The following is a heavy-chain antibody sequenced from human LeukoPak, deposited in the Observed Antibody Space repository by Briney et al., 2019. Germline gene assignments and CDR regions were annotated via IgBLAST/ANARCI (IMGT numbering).Heavy chain of an antibody. CDR1: GGSFSGYY. CDR3: ARGISYHSPLGSGPKMLFDY. CDR2: INHSGST. D-gene: IGHD3-3*01. Sequence: SETLSLTCAVYGGSFSGYYWSWIRQPPGKGLEWIGEINHSGSTNYNPSLKSRVTISVDTSKNQFSLKLSSVTAADTAVYYCARGISYHSPLGSGPKMLFDYWGQGTLVTVSS. J-gene: IGHJ4*02. V-gene: IGHV4-34*01.